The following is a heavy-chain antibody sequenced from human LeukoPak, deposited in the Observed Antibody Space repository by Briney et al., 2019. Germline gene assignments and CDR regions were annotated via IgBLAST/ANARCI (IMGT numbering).Heavy chain of an antibody. J-gene: IGHJ4*02. V-gene: IGHV3-11*01. Sequence: PGGSLRLSCAASGFTFSDYYMSWIRQAPGEGMEWVSYISSNGNTVYYADSVKGRFTISRDNAKNSLFLQMNSLRVEDTAVYYCASTALVANDHWGQGTRVTVSS. CDR3: ASTALVANDH. CDR1: GFTFSDYY. D-gene: IGHD2-21*02. CDR2: ISSNGNTV.